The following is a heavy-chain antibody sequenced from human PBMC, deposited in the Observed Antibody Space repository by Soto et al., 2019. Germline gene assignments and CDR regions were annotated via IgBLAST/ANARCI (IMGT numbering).Heavy chain of an antibody. J-gene: IGHJ4*02. CDR3: ASRDPGTSVDY. Sequence: SETLSLTCAVSGGSFTSNNWWTWVRQPPGQGLEWIGEIYRTGSTNYNPSLKSRATISLDKSENQFSLKVTSLTAADTAVYYCASRDPGTSVDYWGQGTLVTVSS. D-gene: IGHD1-7*01. V-gene: IGHV4-4*02. CDR1: GGSFTSNNW. CDR2: IYRTGST.